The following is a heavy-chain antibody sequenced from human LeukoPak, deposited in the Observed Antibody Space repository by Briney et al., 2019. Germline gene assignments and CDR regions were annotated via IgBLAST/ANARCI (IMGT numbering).Heavy chain of an antibody. V-gene: IGHV1-2*02. Sequence: ASVKVSCKASGYTFTSYGISWVRQAPGQGLEWMGWINPNSGGTNYAQKFQGRVTMTRDTSISTAYMELSRLRSDDTAVYYCARGDYDFWSGWDYWGQGTLVTVSS. CDR1: GYTFTSYG. D-gene: IGHD3-3*01. CDR3: ARGDYDFWSGWDY. CDR2: INPNSGGT. J-gene: IGHJ4*02.